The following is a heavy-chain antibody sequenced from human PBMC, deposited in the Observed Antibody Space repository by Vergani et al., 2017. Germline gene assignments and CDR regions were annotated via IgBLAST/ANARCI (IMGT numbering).Heavy chain of an antibody. CDR2: ISYDGNKK. CDR3: GREFLTRVSTLDYYYNGV. J-gene: IGHJ6*03. CDR1: GFTFSSYG. V-gene: IGHV3-30*03. D-gene: IGHD6-6*01. Sequence: QVQLVESGGGVVQPGGSLRLSCAASGFTFSSYGLHWVRQAPGKGLEWVAVISYDGNKKNYADSVKGRFTISRDNYKNTLFLEMNALRAEDTAVYYCGREFLTRVSTLDYYYNGVWGKGTTVTVSS.